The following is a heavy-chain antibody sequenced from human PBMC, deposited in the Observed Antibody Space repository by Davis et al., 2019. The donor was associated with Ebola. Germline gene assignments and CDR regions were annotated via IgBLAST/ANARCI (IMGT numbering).Heavy chain of an antibody. V-gene: IGHV3-7*04. CDR1: GFTFSSYG. CDR2: IKQDGSEK. J-gene: IGHJ4*02. Sequence: GESLKISCAASGFTFSSYGMHWVRQAPGKGLEWVANIKQDGSEKYYVDSVKGRFTISRDNAKNSLYLQMNSLRAEDTAVYYCARGGTTVVTPSPLDYWGQGTLATVSS. CDR3: ARGGTTVVTPSPLDY. D-gene: IGHD4-23*01.